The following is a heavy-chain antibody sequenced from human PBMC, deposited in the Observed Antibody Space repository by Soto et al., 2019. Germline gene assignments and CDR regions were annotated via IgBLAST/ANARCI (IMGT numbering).Heavy chain of an antibody. CDR1: GVTLSSAW. Sequence: EVQLVESGGGFVEPGGSLRLSCAASGVTLSSAWVNWVRQAPGKGLEWVGRIKSKIDGGTTDYAAPVKGRFTLLLDDSENILYLQMNSLKSEDTAVYYCTTAPQRALNEDSARSWGLGTLVAVSS. D-gene: IGHD1-26*01. CDR3: TTAPQRALNEDSARS. J-gene: IGHJ4*02. V-gene: IGHV3-15*07. CDR2: IKSKIDGGTT.